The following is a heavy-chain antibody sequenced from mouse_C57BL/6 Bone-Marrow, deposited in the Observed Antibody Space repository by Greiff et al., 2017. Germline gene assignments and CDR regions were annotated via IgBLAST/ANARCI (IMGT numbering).Heavy chain of an antibody. J-gene: IGHJ3*01. D-gene: IGHD2-3*01. CDR2: IYPRDGST. CDR3: ARSGWLPAWFAY. V-gene: IGHV1-85*01. Sequence: VQLQESGPELVKPGASVKLSCKASGYTFTSYDINWVKQRPGQGLEWIGWIYPRDGSTTYNEKFKGKATLTVDKSSSTAYMELHSRTSADSAVYFCARSGWLPAWFAYWGQGTLVTVSA. CDR1: GYTFTSYD.